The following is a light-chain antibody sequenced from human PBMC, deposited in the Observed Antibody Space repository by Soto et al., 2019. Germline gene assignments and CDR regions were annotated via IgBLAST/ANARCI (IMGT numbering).Light chain of an antibody. CDR2: KAS. CDR1: QSINRW. V-gene: IGKV1-5*03. CDR3: QHYDSYPYT. J-gene: IGKJ2*01. Sequence: DIQMTQSHSTLSASVGDRVTITCRASQSINRWLAWYQQKPGKAPNLLNYKASSLESGVPSRFSGSGSGTEFTLTISTLQPDDFATYYCQHYDSYPYTFGQGPKLEIK.